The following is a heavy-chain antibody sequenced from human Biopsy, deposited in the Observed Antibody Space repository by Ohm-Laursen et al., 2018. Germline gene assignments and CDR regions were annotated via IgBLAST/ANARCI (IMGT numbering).Heavy chain of an antibody. J-gene: IGHJ4*02. V-gene: IGHV1-2*02. CDR2: ISPKSGDT. D-gene: IGHD6-19*01. CDR3: ALQSVAQMKNFDY. CDR1: GFSFTGYY. Sequence: ASVKVSCKASGFSFTGYYIHWVRQAPGQGLEWMGWISPKSGDTNYAHKFQGNITVTRDTSMSTAYMEMSRLRCDDTAVYYCALQSVAQMKNFDYWGQGTLVTVSS.